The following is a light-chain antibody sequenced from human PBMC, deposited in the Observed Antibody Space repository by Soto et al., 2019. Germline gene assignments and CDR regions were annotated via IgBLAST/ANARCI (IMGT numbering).Light chain of an antibody. V-gene: IGKV3-15*01. CDR3: KQYGFWPFT. CDR1: QSISNN. J-gene: IGKJ2*01. CDR2: DAS. Sequence: EIVMTQSPATLSVSPGERATLSCGASQSISNNLAWSQQRAGQPPRLLIHDASTRATAIPARFSGSGSGTGFTLPISSVQSEDLAVYSCKQYGFWPFTFDQETKLAIK.